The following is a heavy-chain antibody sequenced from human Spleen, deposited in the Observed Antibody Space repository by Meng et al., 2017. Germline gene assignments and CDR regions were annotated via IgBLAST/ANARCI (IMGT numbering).Heavy chain of an antibody. V-gene: IGHV3-23*01. CDR3: AKHSSNWYY. J-gene: IGHJ4*02. CDR2: ISGSGSST. Sequence: EVQLLESGGGLVQPGGSLRVSCAASGFTFSSNAMSWVRQAPGKGLEWVSGISGSGSSTYYADSVRGRFTISRDNSKNTLYLQMNSLRADDTAVYYCAKHSSNWYYWGQGTLVTVSS. CDR1: GFTFSSNA. D-gene: IGHD6-13*01.